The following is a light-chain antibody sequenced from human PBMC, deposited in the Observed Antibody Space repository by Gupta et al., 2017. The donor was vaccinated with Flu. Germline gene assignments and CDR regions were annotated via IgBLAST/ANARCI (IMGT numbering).Light chain of an antibody. CDR3: QQYNNYPIT. CDR1: QTVRNY. V-gene: IGKV1-16*02. J-gene: IGKJ5*01. Sequence: PSSLSASVGDRVIITCRASQTVRNYLAWFQQKPGTAPKSLIYGASNLQSGVPSKFSGSGSGTNFTLTISSLQPEDFATYYCQQYNNYPITFGKGTRLEIK. CDR2: GAS.